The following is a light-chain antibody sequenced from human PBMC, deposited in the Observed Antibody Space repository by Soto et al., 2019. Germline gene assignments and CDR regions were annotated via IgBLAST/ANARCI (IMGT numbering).Light chain of an antibody. CDR2: DVS. V-gene: IGLV2-14*03. CDR1: SSDVGGYDY. CDR3: SSYTNTGILGI. Sequence: QSALTQPASVSGSPGQSITISCTGTSSDVGGYDYVSWYQQHPGKAPKLMIYDVSNRPSGVSNRFSGSKSGNTASLTISGLQAEDEADYYCSSYTNTGILGIFGRGTKLTVL. J-gene: IGLJ2*01.